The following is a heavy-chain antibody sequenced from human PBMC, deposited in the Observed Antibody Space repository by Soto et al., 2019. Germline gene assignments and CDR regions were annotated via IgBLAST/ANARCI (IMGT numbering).Heavy chain of an antibody. Sequence: QMEQSGAEVRKPESSVKVSCKPSGGSLTSYPMAWVRQAHGQGFEWMGGIIPIHGTTEYAQKFQGRVTITADESTNRATVDLTGRTSEDRAVYYCARGWGLDSWGQGTLVTVSS. V-gene: IGHV1-69*01. CDR3: ARGWGLDS. CDR1: GGSLTSYP. CDR2: IIPIHGTT. J-gene: IGHJ4*02. D-gene: IGHD3-16*01.